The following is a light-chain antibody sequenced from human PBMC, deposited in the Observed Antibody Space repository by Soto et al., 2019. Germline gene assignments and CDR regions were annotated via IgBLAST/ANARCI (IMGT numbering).Light chain of an antibody. J-gene: IGKJ4*01. CDR3: QQYNNWLFT. CDR1: QSVSGN. V-gene: IGKV3-15*01. CDR2: GAS. Sequence: EIVMTQSPATLSVSPGERVTLSCRASQSVSGNLAWYQQKPGQAPRLLIDGASTRASGIPARFSGSGSGTEFTLTISSLQPEDFAVYDCQQYNNWLFTFGGGTRVEIK.